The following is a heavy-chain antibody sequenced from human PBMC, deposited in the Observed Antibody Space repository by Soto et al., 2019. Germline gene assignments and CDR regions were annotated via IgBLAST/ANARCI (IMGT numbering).Heavy chain of an antibody. V-gene: IGHV3-33*01. D-gene: IGHD2-15*01. CDR2: IGYDGSNK. Sequence: QVQLVESGGGVVQPGRSLRLSCAASGFTFRSYGMHGVRQAPGKGLEWVAVIGYDGSNKYYADSVKGRFTISRDNSKHTLYLQMNSLRAEDTAVYYCARLLLGESWLDPWGQGTQVTVSS. CDR3: ARLLLGESWLDP. J-gene: IGHJ5*02. CDR1: GFTFRSYG.